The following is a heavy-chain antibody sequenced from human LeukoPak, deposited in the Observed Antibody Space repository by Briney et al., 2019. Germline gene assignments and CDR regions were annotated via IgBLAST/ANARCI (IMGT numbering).Heavy chain of an antibody. CDR1: GFTFSSYS. Sequence: GGSLRLSCAASGFTFSSYSMNWVRQAPGKGLEWVSSISSSCSYIYYADSVKDRFTISRDNAKNSLYLQMNRLRAEGAAVYYGAREDYYDGSGYYFGYWGQGTLVTVSS. D-gene: IGHD3-22*01. J-gene: IGHJ4*02. V-gene: IGHV3-21*01. CDR2: ISSSCSYI. CDR3: AREDYYDGSGYYFGY.